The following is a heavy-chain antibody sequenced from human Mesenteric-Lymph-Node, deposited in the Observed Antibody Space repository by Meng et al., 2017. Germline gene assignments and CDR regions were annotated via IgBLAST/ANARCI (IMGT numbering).Heavy chain of an antibody. J-gene: IGHJ4*02. D-gene: IGHD1-7*01. CDR2: IYYSGST. V-gene: IGHV4-30-4*01. Sequence: QVQLHESGPGLVKPSQTLSLTCTVSGGSISSGDYYWSWIRQPPGKGLEWIGYIYYSGSTYYNPSLKSRVTISVDTSKNQFSLKLSSVTAADAAVYYCGRDQGRELINHWGQGALVTVSS. CDR1: GGSISSGDYY. CDR3: GRDQGRELINH.